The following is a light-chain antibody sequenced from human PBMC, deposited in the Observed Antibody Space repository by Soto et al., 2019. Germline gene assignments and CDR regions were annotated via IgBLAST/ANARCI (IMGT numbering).Light chain of an antibody. J-gene: IGKJ3*01. V-gene: IGKV1-16*01. CDR3: QQYKTPPFT. CDR2: GAS. CDR1: QDINNY. Sequence: DIPMTQSPSSLSASVGDSVTITCRASQDINNYLAWFQQKPGKAPRSLIYGASSLHSGVPSTFSGSGSGTDFTLTISSLQPEDFATYYCQQYKTPPFTFGPGTKVDVK.